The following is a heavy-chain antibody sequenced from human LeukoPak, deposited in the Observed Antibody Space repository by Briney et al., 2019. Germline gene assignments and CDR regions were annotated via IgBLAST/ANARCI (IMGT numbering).Heavy chain of an antibody. CDR2: INPCGGST. J-gene: IGHJ4*02. CDR1: GYTFTSYY. V-gene: IGHV1-46*01. D-gene: IGHD3-9*01. Sequence: GASVKVSCKASGYTFTSYYMHWVRQAPGQGLEWMGIINPCGGSTSYAQKFQGRVTMTRDTSTSTVYMELSSLRSEDTAVYYCARVGQLTGHYDYWGQGTLVTVSS. CDR3: ARVGQLTGHYDY.